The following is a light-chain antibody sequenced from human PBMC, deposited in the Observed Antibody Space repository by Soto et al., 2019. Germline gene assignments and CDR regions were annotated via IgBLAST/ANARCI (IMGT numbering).Light chain of an antibody. CDR2: KAS. V-gene: IGKV1-5*03. Sequence: DIQMTQSPSTLSASVGDRVAITCRASQSINYWLAWYQQKPGKAPKLLIYKASNLQSGVPLRFGGSGSGTESTLTISSLLPDDFVTSYSQQFKTYPRTFGQGTRVAIK. CDR1: QSINYW. J-gene: IGKJ1*01. CDR3: QQFKTYPRT.